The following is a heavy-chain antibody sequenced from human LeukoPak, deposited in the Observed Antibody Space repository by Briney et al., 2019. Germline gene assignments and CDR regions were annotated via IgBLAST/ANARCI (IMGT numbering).Heavy chain of an antibody. CDR1: GYTFTGYY. V-gene: IGHV1-69*13. CDR3: ARGGSRYCSGGSCYKISTTFDY. Sequence: ASVKVSCKASGYTFTGYYMHWVRQAPGQGLEWMGGIIPIFGTANYAQKFQGRVTITADESTSTAYMELSSLRSEDTAVYYCARGGSRYCSGGSCYKISTTFDYWGQGTLVTVSS. J-gene: IGHJ4*02. CDR2: IIPIFGTA. D-gene: IGHD2-15*01.